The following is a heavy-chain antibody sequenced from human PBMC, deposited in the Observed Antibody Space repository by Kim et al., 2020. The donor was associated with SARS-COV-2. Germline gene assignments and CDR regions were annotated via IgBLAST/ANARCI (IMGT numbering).Heavy chain of an antibody. Sequence: ASVKVSCKASGYTFTTYGMHWVRQAPGQRLEWMGWINAGNGNTKYSQNIQGRVTITSDTSASTVYMELSSLTSEDTAVYYCARDPTSETYYDILTGYYEPVLSGMDVWGQGTTVTVSS. CDR1: GYTFTTYG. D-gene: IGHD3-9*01. J-gene: IGHJ6*02. CDR2: INAGNGNT. V-gene: IGHV1-3*01. CDR3: ARDPTSETYYDILTGYYEPVLSGMDV.